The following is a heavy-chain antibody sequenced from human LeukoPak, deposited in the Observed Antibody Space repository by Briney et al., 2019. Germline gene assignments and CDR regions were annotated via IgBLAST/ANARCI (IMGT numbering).Heavy chain of an antibody. CDR2: IYYSGST. Sequence: SETLSLTCTVSGGSISSYYWSWLRQPPGKGLEWIGYIYYSGSTNYNPSLKSRVTISVDTSKNQFSLKLSSVTAADTAVYYCARGTKWEPDAFDIWGQGTMVTVSS. D-gene: IGHD1-26*01. CDR1: GGSISSYY. CDR3: ARGTKWEPDAFDI. J-gene: IGHJ3*02. V-gene: IGHV4-59*01.